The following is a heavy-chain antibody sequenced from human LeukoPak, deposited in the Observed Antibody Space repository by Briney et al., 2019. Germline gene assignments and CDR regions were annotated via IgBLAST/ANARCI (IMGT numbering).Heavy chain of an antibody. J-gene: IGHJ6*03. CDR2: ISSGGSAI. D-gene: IGHD3-22*01. CDR3: ARAQSLPSGYYYVVYYYMDV. CDR1: GFTFSSYE. V-gene: IGHV3-48*03. Sequence: PGGSLRLSCAASGFTFSSYEMNWVRQAPGKGLEWVSYISSGGSAIYYADSVKGRFTISRDNAKNSLYLQMNSLRAEDTAVYYCARAQSLPSGYYYVVYYYMDVWGKGTTVTISS.